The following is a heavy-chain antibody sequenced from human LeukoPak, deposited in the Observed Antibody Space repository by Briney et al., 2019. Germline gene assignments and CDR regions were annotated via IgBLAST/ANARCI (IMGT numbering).Heavy chain of an antibody. Sequence: GESLKISCKGSGYSFTSHWIGWVRQMPGKGLEWMAIIYPGDSNIRYSPSFQGQVTISADKSISTTYLQWSSLKTSDSGIYYCARSDSGGAARGIQYWGQGALVTVTS. D-gene: IGHD1-26*01. J-gene: IGHJ1*01. CDR2: IYPGDSNI. V-gene: IGHV5-51*01. CDR1: GYSFTSHW. CDR3: ARSDSGGAARGIQY.